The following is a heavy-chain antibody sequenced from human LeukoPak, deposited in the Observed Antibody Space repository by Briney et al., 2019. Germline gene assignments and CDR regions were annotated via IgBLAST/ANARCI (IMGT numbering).Heavy chain of an antibody. V-gene: IGHV3-7*01. Sequence: GGSLRLSCAASGFTFSSYWMTWVRQAPGKGLEWVANIKHNGDELNYVDSVEDRFTISRDNAKNSLYLHMTSLRAEDTAVSFCARELRTFDSWGQGTLVTVSS. J-gene: IGHJ4*02. D-gene: IGHD3-16*01. CDR2: IKHNGDEL. CDR1: GFTFSSYW. CDR3: ARELRTFDS.